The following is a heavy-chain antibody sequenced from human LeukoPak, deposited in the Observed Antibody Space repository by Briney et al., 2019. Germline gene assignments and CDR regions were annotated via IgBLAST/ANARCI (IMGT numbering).Heavy chain of an antibody. CDR3: TSGSVTTFYYYYGMDV. CDR1: GFTFSNSW. V-gene: IGHV3-15*01. Sequence: PGGSLRLSCAASGFTFSNSWMSWVRQAPGKGLEWVGGIKSKTEGGSTDYVERVKGRFTISRDDSKNTLYMKMNRLKTTDPAVYYCTSGSVTTFYYYYGMDVWGQGTTVTVSS. CDR2: IKSKTEGGST. D-gene: IGHD3-10*01. J-gene: IGHJ6*02.